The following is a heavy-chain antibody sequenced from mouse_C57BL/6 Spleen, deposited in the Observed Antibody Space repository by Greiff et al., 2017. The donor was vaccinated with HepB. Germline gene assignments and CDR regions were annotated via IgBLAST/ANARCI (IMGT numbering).Heavy chain of an antibody. J-gene: IGHJ2*01. CDR1: GYSITSGYY. CDR2: ISYDGSN. CDR3: ARDGGSSSFDY. Sequence: EVKLQESGPGLVKPSQSLSLTCSVTGYSITSGYYWNWIRQFPGNKLEWMGYISYDGSNNYNPSLKNRISITRDTSKNQFFLKLNSVTTEDTATYYCARDGGSSSFDYWGQGTTLTVSS. D-gene: IGHD1-1*01. V-gene: IGHV3-6*01.